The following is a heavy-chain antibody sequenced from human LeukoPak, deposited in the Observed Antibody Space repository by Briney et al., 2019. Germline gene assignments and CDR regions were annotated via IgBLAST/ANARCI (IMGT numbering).Heavy chain of an antibody. J-gene: IGHJ3*02. Sequence: GGSLRLSCAASGFTFSSNYMSWVRQAPGKGLEWVSVIYSGGSTYYADSVKGRFTISRDNYKNTLYLQMISLRAEDTAVYYCARVADSSGYSAFDIWGQGTMVTVSS. CDR1: GFTFSSNY. CDR2: IYSGGST. V-gene: IGHV3-66*02. D-gene: IGHD3-22*01. CDR3: ARVADSSGYSAFDI.